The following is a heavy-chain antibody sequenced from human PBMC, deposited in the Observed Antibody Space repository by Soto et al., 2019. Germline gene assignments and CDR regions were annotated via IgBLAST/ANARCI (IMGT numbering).Heavy chain of an antibody. CDR3: ARQGQLVYYFDY. J-gene: IGHJ4*02. CDR1: GFTFSSYG. CDR2: ISYDGSNK. Sequence: PGGSLRLSCAASGFTFSSYGMHWVRQAPGKGLEWVAVISYDGSNKYYADSVKSRITINPDTSKNQFSLQLNSVTPEDTAVYYCARQGQLVYYFDYWGQGTLVTVSS. V-gene: IGHV3-30*03. D-gene: IGHD6-6*01.